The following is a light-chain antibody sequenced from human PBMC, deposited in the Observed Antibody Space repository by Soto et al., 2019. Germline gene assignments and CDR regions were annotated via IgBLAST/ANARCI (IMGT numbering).Light chain of an antibody. V-gene: IGLV1-40*01. CDR1: SSNIGAGYD. CDR3: QSYDSSLSGNVV. CDR2: GNS. J-gene: IGLJ2*01. Sequence: QPVRTQPPSVSGAPGQRVTISCNGSSSNIGAGYDVHWYQQLPGTAPKLLIYGNSNRPSGVPDRFSGSKSGTSASLAITGLQAEDEADYYCQSYDSSLSGNVVFGGGTQLTVL.